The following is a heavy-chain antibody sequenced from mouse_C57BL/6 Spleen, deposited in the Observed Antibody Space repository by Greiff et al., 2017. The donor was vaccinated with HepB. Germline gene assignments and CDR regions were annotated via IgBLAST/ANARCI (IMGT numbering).Heavy chain of an antibody. J-gene: IGHJ3*01. CDR3: ARREDYYGSSPEFAY. CDR1: GYTFTDYN. Sequence: VQLQQSGPELVKPGASVKMSCKASGYTFTDYNMHWVKQSHGKSLEWIGYINPNNGGTSYNQKFKGKATLTVNKSSSTAYMELRSLTSEDSAVYYCARREDYYGSSPEFAYWGQGTLVTVSA. D-gene: IGHD1-1*01. V-gene: IGHV1-22*01. CDR2: INPNNGGT.